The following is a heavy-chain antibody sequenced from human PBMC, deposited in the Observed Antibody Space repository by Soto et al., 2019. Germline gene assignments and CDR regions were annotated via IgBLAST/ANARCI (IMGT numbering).Heavy chain of an antibody. J-gene: IGHJ4*02. V-gene: IGHV1-46*01. CDR1: GYTFTSYY. CDR3: ARAALIVVVTAIPFDFDY. CDR2: INPSGGST. Sequence: ASVKVSCKASGYTFTSYYMHWVRQAPGQGLEWMGIINPSGGSTSYAQKFQGRVTMTRDTSTSTVYMELSSLRSEDTAVYYCARAALIVVVTAIPFDFDYWGQGTLVTVS. D-gene: IGHD2-21*02.